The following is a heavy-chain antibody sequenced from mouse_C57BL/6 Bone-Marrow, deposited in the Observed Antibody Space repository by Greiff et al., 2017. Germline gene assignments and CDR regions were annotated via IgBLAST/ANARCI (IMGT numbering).Heavy chain of an antibody. Sequence: VQLQQSGPELVKPGASVKISCKASGYTFTDYYMNWVKQSHGKSLEWIGDINPNNGGTSYNQKFKGKATLTVDKSSSTAYMELRSLTAEDSAVYDCARYYYGSSYYAMDYWGQGTSATVSS. V-gene: IGHV1-26*01. CDR3: ARYYYGSSYYAMDY. J-gene: IGHJ4*01. CDR1: GYTFTDYY. CDR2: INPNNGGT. D-gene: IGHD1-1*01.